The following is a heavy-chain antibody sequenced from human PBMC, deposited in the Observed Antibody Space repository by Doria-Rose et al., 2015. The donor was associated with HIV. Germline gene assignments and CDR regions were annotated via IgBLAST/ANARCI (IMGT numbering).Heavy chain of an antibody. V-gene: IGHV4-31*02. Sequence: GLECIGYIYYSGSTYYNPSLKSRVTISVDTSKNQFSLKLTSVTAADTAVYYCARDGYTGSYHYMDVWAKGPRSPSP. J-gene: IGHJ6*03. CDR2: IYYSGST. D-gene: IGHD1-26*01. CDR3: ARDGYTGSYHYMDV.